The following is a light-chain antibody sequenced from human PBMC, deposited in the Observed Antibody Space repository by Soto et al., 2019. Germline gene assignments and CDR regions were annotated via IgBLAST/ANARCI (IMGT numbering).Light chain of an antibody. J-gene: IGKJ5*01. CDR3: QQRRNWPIT. V-gene: IGKV3-11*01. Sequence: EVVLTQSPATLSLSPGERATLSCRASQSISSYLAWYQQKPGQAPRLLIYDASKRATGTPARFSGSGSGTDFTLTITSLEPEDFAVYYCQQRRNWPITFGQGTRLETK. CDR2: DAS. CDR1: QSISSY.